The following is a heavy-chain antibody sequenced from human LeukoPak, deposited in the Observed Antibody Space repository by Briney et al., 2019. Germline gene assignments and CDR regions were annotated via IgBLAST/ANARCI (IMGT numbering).Heavy chain of an antibody. Sequence: GGSLRLSCAASGFTFSSYEMNWVRQAPGKGLEWVSYISSSGSTIYYADSVKGRFTISRDNAKNSLYLQMNRLRAEDTAVYYCARDPYSSSWFFDYWGQGTLVTVSS. D-gene: IGHD6-13*01. CDR1: GFTFSSYE. J-gene: IGHJ4*02. V-gene: IGHV3-48*03. CDR2: ISSSGSTI. CDR3: ARDPYSSSWFFDY.